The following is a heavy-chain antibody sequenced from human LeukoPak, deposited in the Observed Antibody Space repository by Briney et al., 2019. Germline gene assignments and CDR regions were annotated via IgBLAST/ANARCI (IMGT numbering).Heavy chain of an antibody. D-gene: IGHD2-15*01. CDR3: ARDLIRYCSGGSCYSSNY. V-gene: IGHV1-18*01. CDR1: GYTFTSYG. J-gene: IGHJ4*02. Sequence: ASVKVSCKASGYTFTSYGISWVRQAPGQGLEWMGWISAYNGNTNYAQKLQGRVTMTTDTSTSTAYMELRSLRSDDTAVYYYARDLIRYCSGGSCYSSNYWGQGTLVTVSS. CDR2: ISAYNGNT.